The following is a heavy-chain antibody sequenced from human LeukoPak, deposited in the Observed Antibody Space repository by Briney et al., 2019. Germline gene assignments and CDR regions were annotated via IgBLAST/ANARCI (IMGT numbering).Heavy chain of an antibody. CDR1: GYTFTGYY. J-gene: IGHJ5*02. V-gene: IGHV1-2*02. D-gene: IGHD2-2*02. CDR3: ARAENIVVVPAAIFDP. Sequence: ASVKVSCKASGYTFTGYYMHWVRQAPGQGLEWMGWINPNSGDTNYAQKFQGRVTMTRDTSISTAYMELSRLRSDDTAVYYCARAENIVVVPAAIFDPWGQGTLVTVSS. CDR2: INPNSGDT.